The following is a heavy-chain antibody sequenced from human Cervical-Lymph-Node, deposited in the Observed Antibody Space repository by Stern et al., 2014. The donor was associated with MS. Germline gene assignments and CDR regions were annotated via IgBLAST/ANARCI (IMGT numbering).Heavy chain of an antibody. CDR1: GFSLSASGMS. J-gene: IGHJ4*02. V-gene: IGHV2-70*01. Sequence: QITLKESGPALVKPTQTLTLTCTFSGFSLSASGMSVSWIRQPPGKALEWLGLIDWDDDKFYPTSLKTRLTVSKDTSKNQVVLTMTNMDPVDTANYYCARGRGYSYGWYYFDYWGQGTLITVSS. CDR3: ARGRGYSYGWYYFDY. D-gene: IGHD5-18*01. CDR2: IDWDDDK.